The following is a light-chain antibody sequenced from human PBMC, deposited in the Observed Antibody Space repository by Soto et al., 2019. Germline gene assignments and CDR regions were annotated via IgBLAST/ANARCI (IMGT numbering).Light chain of an antibody. Sequence: LAQPASVSGSPGQAITISCTGTSSDVGGYNYVSWYQQHPGKAPKLMIYDVSKRPSGVSNRFSGSKSGNTASLTISGLQAEDEADYYCSSYISSSTLNVFGTGTKVTVL. V-gene: IGLV2-14*01. CDR2: DVS. CDR1: SSDVGGYNY. CDR3: SSYISSSTLNV. J-gene: IGLJ1*01.